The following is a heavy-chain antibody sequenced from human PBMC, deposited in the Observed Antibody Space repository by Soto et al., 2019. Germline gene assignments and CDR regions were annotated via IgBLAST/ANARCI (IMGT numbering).Heavy chain of an antibody. D-gene: IGHD1-26*01. CDR2: IYYSGST. V-gene: IGHV4-39*01. Sequence: SETLSLTCTVSGGSVDSNRYYWAWIRQPPGKGLEWIGSIYYSGSTYYNPSLKSRVTISVDTSKNQFSLKLSSVTAADTAVYYCARTTVGATFDYWGQGTLVTVSS. CDR3: ARTTVGATFDY. CDR1: GGSVDSNRYY. J-gene: IGHJ4*02.